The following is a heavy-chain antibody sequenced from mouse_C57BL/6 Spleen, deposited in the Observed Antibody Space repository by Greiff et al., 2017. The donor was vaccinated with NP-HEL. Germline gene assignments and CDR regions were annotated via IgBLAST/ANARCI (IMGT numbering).Heavy chain of an antibody. D-gene: IGHD1-1*01. J-gene: IGHJ2*01. CDR3: ARYQNYGSSFDY. CDR1: GFTFSSYA. V-gene: IGHV5-4*03. CDR2: ISDGGSYT. Sequence: DVKLVESGAGLVKPGGSLKLSCAASGFTFSSYAMSWVRQTPEKRLEWVATISDGGSYTYYPDNVKGRITISRDNAKNNLYLQMSHLKSEDTAMYYCARYQNYGSSFDYWGQGATVTVSS.